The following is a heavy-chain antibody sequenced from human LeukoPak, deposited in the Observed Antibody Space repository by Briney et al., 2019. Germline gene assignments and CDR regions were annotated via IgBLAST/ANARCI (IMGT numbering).Heavy chain of an antibody. CDR1: GFTFSSYA. CDR2: ISGSGRST. J-gene: IGHJ4*02. V-gene: IGHV3-23*01. Sequence: GGSLRRSCAASGFTFSSYAMSWVRQAPGKGLEWVSAISGSGRSTFYADSVKGRFTISRDNSKNTLYLQMNSLRAEDTAVYYCTNRVDTTMVVYWGQGTLVTVSS. D-gene: IGHD5-18*01. CDR3: TNRVDTTMVVY.